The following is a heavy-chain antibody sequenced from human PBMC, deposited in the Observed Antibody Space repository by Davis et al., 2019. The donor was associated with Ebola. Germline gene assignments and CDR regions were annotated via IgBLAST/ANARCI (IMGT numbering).Heavy chain of an antibody. Sequence: MPSETLSLTCTVSGGSISSSSYYWGWIRQPPGKGLEWIGSMHYGGTTYANPSLKSRVTISVGTFKNHFSLRLSSVTAADTAVYYCARQSSGWYWWGEPFDIWGQGTMVTVSS. V-gene: IGHV4-39*01. J-gene: IGHJ3*02. D-gene: IGHD6-19*01. CDR1: GGSISSSSYY. CDR3: ARQSSGWYWWGEPFDI. CDR2: MHYGGTT.